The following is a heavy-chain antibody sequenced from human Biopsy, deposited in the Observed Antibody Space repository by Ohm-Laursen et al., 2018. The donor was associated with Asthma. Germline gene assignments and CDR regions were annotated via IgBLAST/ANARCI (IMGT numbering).Heavy chain of an antibody. J-gene: IGHJ3*01. CDR3: ARTYYDFLTGQVKDVFGV. V-gene: IGHV1-3*04. CDR1: GYNFISFA. CDR2: VNTGNGDT. D-gene: IGHD3-9*01. Sequence: ASVKVSCKASGYNFISFAIHWVRQAPGQRLEWMGWVNTGNGDTKYSQKFQGRVTITRDTSTSTAYMELRSLRSEDTATYYCARTYYDFLTGQVKDVFGVWGQGTMATVSS.